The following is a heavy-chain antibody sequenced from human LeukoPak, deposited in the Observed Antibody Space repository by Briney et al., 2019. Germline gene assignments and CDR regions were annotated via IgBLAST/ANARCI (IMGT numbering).Heavy chain of an antibody. J-gene: IGHJ4*02. V-gene: IGHV4-61*01. CDR2: IYYSGST. Sequence: SETLSLTCTVSGGSVSSGNYYWSWIRQPPGKGLEWIGYIYYSGSTNYNPSLKSRVTISVDTSKNQFSLKLSSVTAADTAVYYCARGRLSGYYPGFDYWGQGTLVTVSS. CDR1: GGSVSSGNYY. CDR3: ARGRLSGYYPGFDY. D-gene: IGHD3-22*01.